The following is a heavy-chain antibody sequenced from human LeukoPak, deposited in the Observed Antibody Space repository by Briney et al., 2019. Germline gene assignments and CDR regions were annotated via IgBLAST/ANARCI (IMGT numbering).Heavy chain of an antibody. J-gene: IGHJ3*02. CDR3: ARVAIYDSSVSYAFDI. V-gene: IGHV1-2*02. CDR1: GYTFTGYY. CDR2: INPNSGGT. D-gene: IGHD3-22*01. Sequence: ASVKVSCKDSGYTFTGYYMHWVRQAPEQGLERMGWINPNSGGTNYAQKFQGRVTMTRDTSISTAYIELSRLISDDTAVYYCARVAIYDSSVSYAFDIWGEGTMVTVSS.